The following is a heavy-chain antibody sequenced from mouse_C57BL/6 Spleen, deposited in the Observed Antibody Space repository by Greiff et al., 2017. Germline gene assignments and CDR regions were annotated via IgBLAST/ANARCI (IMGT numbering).Heavy chain of an antibody. V-gene: IGHV1-15*01. D-gene: IGHD1-1*01. Sequence: QVQLKQSGAELVRPGASVTLSCKASGYTFTDYEMHWVKQTPVHGLEWIGAIDPETGGTAYNQKFKGKAILTADKSSSTAYMELRSLTSEDSAVYYWTRNDGSSFPMDYWGQGTSVTVSS. CDR3: TRNDGSSFPMDY. CDR2: IDPETGGT. J-gene: IGHJ4*01. CDR1: GYTFTDYE.